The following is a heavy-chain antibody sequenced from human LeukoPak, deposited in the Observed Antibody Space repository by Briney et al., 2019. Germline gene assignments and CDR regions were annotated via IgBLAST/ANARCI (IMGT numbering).Heavy chain of an antibody. V-gene: IGHV3-23*01. CDR2: IFPSGGEI. CDR1: GFTFSSSA. CDR3: ARGDCSSTSCYEWGGYYYYYMDV. J-gene: IGHJ6*03. D-gene: IGHD2-2*01. Sequence: GGSLRLSCAASGFTFSSSAMSWLRQAPGKGLEWVSSIFPSGGEIHYADSVRGRFTISRDNSKSTLSLQMNSLRAEDTALYYCARGDCSSTSCYEWGGYYYYYMDVWGKGTTVTVSS.